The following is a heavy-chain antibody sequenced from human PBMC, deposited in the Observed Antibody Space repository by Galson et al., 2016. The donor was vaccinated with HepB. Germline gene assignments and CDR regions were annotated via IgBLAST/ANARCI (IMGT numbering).Heavy chain of an antibody. D-gene: IGHD2-8*01. CDR3: ARGFHLSMGIPIDI. J-gene: IGHJ4*02. CDR1: SGSISSNY. Sequence: SETLSLTCGVSSGSISSNYWSWIRQPAGKGLEWIGRLRSSEEPIYNPSLMNRVTISVDTFRKQVSLSLSSVTAADTAVYYCARGFHLSMGIPIDIWGQGTLVIVSS. V-gene: IGHV4-4*07. CDR2: LRSSEEP.